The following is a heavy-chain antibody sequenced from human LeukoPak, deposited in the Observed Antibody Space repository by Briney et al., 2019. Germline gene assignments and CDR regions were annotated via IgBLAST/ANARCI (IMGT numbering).Heavy chain of an antibody. J-gene: IGHJ4*02. Sequence: GGSLRLSCAASGFTFSSYSMNWVRQAPGKGLEWVSYISSSSSTIYYADSVKGRFTISRDNAKNSLYLQMNSLRAEDTAVYYCARDPPYCSSTSCSVKPDYWGQGTLVTVSS. V-gene: IGHV3-48*04. CDR2: ISSSSSTI. CDR1: GFTFSSYS. CDR3: ARDPPYCSSTSCSVKPDY. D-gene: IGHD2-2*01.